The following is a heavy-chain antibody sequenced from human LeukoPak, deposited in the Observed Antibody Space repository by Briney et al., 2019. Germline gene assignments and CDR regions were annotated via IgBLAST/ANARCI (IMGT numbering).Heavy chain of an antibody. V-gene: IGHV3-23*01. J-gene: IGHJ4*02. CDR2: ISGSGGRT. CDR3: AKAGAVVVVAAKFFDY. Sequence: SGGSLRLSCAASGFTFSNYAMSWVRQAPGKGLEWVSSISGSGGRTYYADSVKGRFTISRDNSKNTLYLQMNSPRAEDTAVYYCAKAGAVVVVAAKFFDYWGQGTLVTVSS. D-gene: IGHD2-15*01. CDR1: GFTFSNYA.